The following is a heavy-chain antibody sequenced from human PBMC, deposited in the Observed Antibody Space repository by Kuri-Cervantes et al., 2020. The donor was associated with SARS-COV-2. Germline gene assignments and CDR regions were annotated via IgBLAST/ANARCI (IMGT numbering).Heavy chain of an antibody. CDR1: GFTFSSYS. CDR2: ISSSSSYI. D-gene: IGHD3-16*01. CDR3: TTDYVSTAFDL. V-gene: IGHV3-21*01. Sequence: GGSLRLSCAASGFTFSSYSMNWVRQAPGKGLEWVSSISSSSSYIYYADSVKGRFTISRDNAKNSLYLQMNSLRAEDTAVYYCTTDYVSTAFDLWGQGTMVTVSS. J-gene: IGHJ3*01.